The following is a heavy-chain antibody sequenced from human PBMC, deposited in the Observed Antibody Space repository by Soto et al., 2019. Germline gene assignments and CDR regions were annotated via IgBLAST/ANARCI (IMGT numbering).Heavy chain of an antibody. CDR3: AREYGAPLTRAFDF. V-gene: IGHV6-1*01. CDR1: GDSVSNTISS. D-gene: IGHD2-2*01. CDR2: TYYRSKWYN. J-gene: IGHJ3*01. Sequence: QVQLQQSGPGLVKPSQTLSLTCVISGDSVSNTISSWTWIRQSPSRGLEWLGSTYYRSKWYNDYAFSVKSLITINPDTSKNQFSLQLNSVTPEDTAAYYCAREYGAPLTRAFDFWGQGTVVAVSS.